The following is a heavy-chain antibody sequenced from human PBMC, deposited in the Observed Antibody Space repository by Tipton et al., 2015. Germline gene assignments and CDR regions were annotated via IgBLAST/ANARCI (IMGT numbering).Heavy chain of an antibody. V-gene: IGHV4-4*02. D-gene: IGHD3-22*01. CDR1: GDSISSSNW. CDR2: IHHGGST. J-gene: IGHJ4*02. Sequence: TLSLTCSVSGDSISSSNWWSWVRQPPGKGLEWIGEIHHGGSTNYNPSLKSRVTISVGASKNQFPLKLSSVTAADTAVYYCAREYDSSGQDYWGQGTLVTVSS. CDR3: AREYDSSGQDY.